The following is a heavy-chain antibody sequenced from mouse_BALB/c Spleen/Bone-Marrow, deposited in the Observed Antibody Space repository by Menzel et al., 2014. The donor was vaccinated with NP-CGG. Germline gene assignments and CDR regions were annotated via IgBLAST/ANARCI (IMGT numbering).Heavy chain of an antibody. CDR1: GFTFTDYD. CDR3: TREKVGDFDY. V-gene: IGHV1-15*01. CDR2: IHPGSGGT. Sequence: VQGVESGAELVRPGASVKLSCKALGFTFTDYDMHWVKRTPVHGLEWIGTIHPGSGGTAYNQKFKGKATLTADKSSSTAYMELSSLTSEDSAVYYCTREKVGDFDYWGQGTTLTVSS. J-gene: IGHJ2*01.